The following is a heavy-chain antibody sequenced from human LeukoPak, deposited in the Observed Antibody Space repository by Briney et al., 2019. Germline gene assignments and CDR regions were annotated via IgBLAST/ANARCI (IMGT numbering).Heavy chain of an antibody. CDR1: GFTVTNYA. Sequence: PGGSLRLSCAASGFTVTNYAMYWVRQAPGKGLEWVSAIGGRDDSTYYADSVKGRFTISRDTSKNTLFLQMNSLRAEDTAVYYCAKWGDYDILTGYYDPDYWGQGTLVTASS. V-gene: IGHV3-23*01. CDR3: AKWGDYDILTGYYDPDY. D-gene: IGHD3-9*01. CDR2: IGGRDDST. J-gene: IGHJ4*02.